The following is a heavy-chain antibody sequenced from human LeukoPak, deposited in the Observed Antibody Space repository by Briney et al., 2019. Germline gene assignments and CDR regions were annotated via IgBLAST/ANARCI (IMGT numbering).Heavy chain of an antibody. V-gene: IGHV1-2*02. CDR1: GYTFTGYY. J-gene: IGHJ3*02. Sequence: ASVKVSCKASGYTFTGYYMHWVRQAPGQGLEWMGWINPNSGGTNYAQKFQGRVTMTRDTSISTAYMELSRLRSDDTAVYYCARVYYYDSSDYYYGAFDIWGQGTMVTVSS. CDR2: INPNSGGT. D-gene: IGHD3-22*01. CDR3: ARVYYYDSSDYYYGAFDI.